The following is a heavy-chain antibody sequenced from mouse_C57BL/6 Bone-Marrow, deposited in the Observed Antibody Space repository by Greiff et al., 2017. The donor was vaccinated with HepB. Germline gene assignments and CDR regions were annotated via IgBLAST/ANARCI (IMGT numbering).Heavy chain of an antibody. CDR3: ARRRDYYGSSLYFDY. V-gene: IGHV1-76*01. Sequence: QVQLQQSGAELVRPGASVKLSCKASGYTFTDYYINWVKQRPGQGLEWIARIYPGSGNTYYNEKFKGKATLTAEKSSSTAYMQLSSLTSEDSAVYFCARRRDYYGSSLYFDYWGQGTTLTVSS. J-gene: IGHJ2*01. CDR2: IYPGSGNT. D-gene: IGHD1-1*01. CDR1: GYTFTDYY.